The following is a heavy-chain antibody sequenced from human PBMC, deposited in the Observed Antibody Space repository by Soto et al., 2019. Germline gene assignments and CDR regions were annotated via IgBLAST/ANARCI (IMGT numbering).Heavy chain of an antibody. Sequence: PSETLSLTCAVSGGSISSGGYSWSWIRQPPGKGLEWIGYIYHSGSTYYNPSLKSRVTISVDRSKNQFSLKLSSVTAADTAVYYCARSSPDYGGNSELDYWGQGTLVTVSS. CDR3: ARSSPDYGGNSELDY. V-gene: IGHV4-30-2*01. CDR1: GGSISSGGYS. J-gene: IGHJ4*02. D-gene: IGHD4-17*01. CDR2: IYHSGST.